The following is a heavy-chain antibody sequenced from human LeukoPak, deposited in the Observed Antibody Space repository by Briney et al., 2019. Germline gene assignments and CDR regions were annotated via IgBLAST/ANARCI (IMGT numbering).Heavy chain of an antibody. CDR3: VSDRWGSIYY. J-gene: IGHJ4*02. V-gene: IGHV3-64D*06. CDR2: INKNGDRT. D-gene: IGHD7-27*01. CDR1: GFSVTTYA. Sequence: AGGSLRLSCSVSGFSVTTYAMHWVRQAPGKGLEYVAIINKNGDRTYYADSVKGRFTISRDNSKNTLYLQMSSLRVEDAAVYYCVSDRWGSIYYWGRGTLSPSPQ.